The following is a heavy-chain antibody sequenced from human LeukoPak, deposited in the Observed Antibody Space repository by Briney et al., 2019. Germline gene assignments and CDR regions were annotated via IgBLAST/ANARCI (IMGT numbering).Heavy chain of an antibody. CDR3: AREVGYPNNIAVRGYYYYYMDV. J-gene: IGHJ6*03. D-gene: IGHD6-19*01. CDR1: GGSISSYY. V-gene: IGHV4-4*07. CDR2: IYTSGST. Sequence: SETLSLTCTVSGGSISSYYWSWIRQPAGKGLEWIGRIYTSGSTNYNPSLKSRVTMSVDTSKNQFSLKLGSVTAADTAVYYCAREVGYPNNIAVRGYYYYYMDVWGKGTTVTVSS.